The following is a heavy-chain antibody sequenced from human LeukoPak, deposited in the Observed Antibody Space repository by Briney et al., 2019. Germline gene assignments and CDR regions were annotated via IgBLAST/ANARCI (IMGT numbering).Heavy chain of an antibody. D-gene: IGHD3-9*01. Sequence: ASVKVSCKASGYTFTTHDLTRVRQATGQGLEWMGWMNPGNGDTAYAQKFQGRVTMTRDTSMSTAYMELNSLGSEDTAIYYCARGLGDYNTDWFPVSGYWGQGTPVTVSS. CDR1: GYTFTTHD. CDR3: ARGLGDYNTDWFPVSGY. V-gene: IGHV1-8*01. CDR2: MNPGNGDT. J-gene: IGHJ4*02.